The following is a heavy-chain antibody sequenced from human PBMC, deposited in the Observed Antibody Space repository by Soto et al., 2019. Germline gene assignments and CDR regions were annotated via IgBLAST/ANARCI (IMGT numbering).Heavy chain of an antibody. J-gene: IGHJ6*02. CDR3: ARRITMVRGTPRIMDV. CDR2: INTYNSNT. D-gene: IGHD3-10*01. Sequence: QVQLVQSGVEVKKPGASVKVSCKASGYTFTSSGINWVRQAPGQGLEWMGWINTYNSNTSYARKLQGRVTMTTDTSTSTAYMELRSLRSDDTAVYYCARRITMVRGTPRIMDVWGQGTTVTVSS. V-gene: IGHV1-18*04. CDR1: GYTFTSSG.